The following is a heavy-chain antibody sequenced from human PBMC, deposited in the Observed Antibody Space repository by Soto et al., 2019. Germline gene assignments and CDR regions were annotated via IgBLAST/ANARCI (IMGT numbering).Heavy chain of an antibody. V-gene: IGHV3-23*01. Sequence: EVQLLESGGGLVQPGGSLRLSCAASGFTFSSYAMSWVRRAQGKGLEWVSAISGSGGSTYYADSVKGRFTISRDNSKNTLYLQMNSLRAEDTAVYYCAKGSGYYYVPLDYWGQGTLVTVSS. CDR3: AKGSGYYYVPLDY. CDR1: GFTFSSYA. CDR2: ISGSGGST. D-gene: IGHD3-22*01. J-gene: IGHJ4*02.